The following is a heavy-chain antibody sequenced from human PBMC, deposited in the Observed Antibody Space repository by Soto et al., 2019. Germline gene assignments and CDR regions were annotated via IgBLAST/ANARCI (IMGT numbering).Heavy chain of an antibody. V-gene: IGHV3-11*06. CDR2: ISSSSSYT. Sequence: GGSLRLSCAASGFTFSDYYMSWIHQAPGKGLEWVSYISSSSSYTNYADSVKGRFTISRDNAKNSLYLQMNSLRAEDTAVYYCARGDGGTLPTDYWGQGTLVTVSS. J-gene: IGHJ4*02. CDR1: GFTFSDYY. D-gene: IGHD3-16*01. CDR3: ARGDGGTLPTDY.